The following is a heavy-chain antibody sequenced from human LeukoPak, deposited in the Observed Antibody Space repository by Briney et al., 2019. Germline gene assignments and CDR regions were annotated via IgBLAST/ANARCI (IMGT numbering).Heavy chain of an antibody. V-gene: IGHV3-30*04. D-gene: IGHD4-23*01. J-gene: IGHJ4*02. CDR2: ISNNGRNK. CDR1: GFTFSTYA. CDR3: AKEEYVLPVQTTVVTPNFEGGYYFDY. Sequence: GGSLRLSCAASGFTFSTYAIHWVREAPGKGLEWVAFISNNGRNKDYVDSVKGRFTISRDNSKNTLYLQMNSLRAEDTAVYYCAKEEYVLPVQTTVVTPNFEGGYYFDYWGQGTLVTVSS.